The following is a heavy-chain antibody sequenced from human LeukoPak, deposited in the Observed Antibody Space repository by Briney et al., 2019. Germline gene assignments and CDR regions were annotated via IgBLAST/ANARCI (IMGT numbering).Heavy chain of an antibody. CDR1: GGSISSYY. J-gene: IGHJ4*02. CDR2: IYYSGST. D-gene: IGHD3-10*01. V-gene: IGHV4-59*01. CDR3: AREASRAGTYYFDY. Sequence: SETLSLTCTVSGGSISSYYWSWIRQPPGKGLKWIGYIYYSGSTNYNPSLKSRVTISVDTSKNQFSLKLRSVTAADTAVYFCAREASRAGTYYFDYWGQGTLLTVSS.